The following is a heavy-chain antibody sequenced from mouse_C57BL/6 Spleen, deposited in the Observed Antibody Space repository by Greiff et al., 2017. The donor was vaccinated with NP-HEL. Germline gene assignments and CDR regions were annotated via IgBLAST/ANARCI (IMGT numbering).Heavy chain of an antibody. Sequence: VQLQQSGAELVRPGASVKLSCTASGFNIKDDYMHWVKQRPEQGLEWIGWIDPENGDTEYASKFQGKATITADTSSNTAYLQLSSLTSEDTAVYYCTTEGYGRRGYWGQGTTLTVST. CDR2: IDPENGDT. CDR1: GFNIKDDY. D-gene: IGHD1-1*01. V-gene: IGHV14-4*01. J-gene: IGHJ2*01. CDR3: TTEGYGRRGY.